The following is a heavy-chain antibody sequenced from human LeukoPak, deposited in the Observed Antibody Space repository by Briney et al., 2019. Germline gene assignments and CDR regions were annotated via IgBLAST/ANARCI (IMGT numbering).Heavy chain of an antibody. V-gene: IGHV4-39*07. J-gene: IGHJ6*02. CDR3: ARDFRGYYYGMDV. Sequence: SETLSLTCTVSGGSISSSSYYWGWIRQPPGKGLEWIGSIYYSGSTYYSPSLKSRVTISVDTSKNQFSLKLSSVTAADTAVYYCARDFRGYYYGMDVWGQGTTVTVSS. CDR1: GGSISSSSYY. CDR2: IYYSGST.